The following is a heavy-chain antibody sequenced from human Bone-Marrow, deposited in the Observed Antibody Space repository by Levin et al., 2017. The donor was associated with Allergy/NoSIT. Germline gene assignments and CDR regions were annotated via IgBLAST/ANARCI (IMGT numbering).Heavy chain of an antibody. Sequence: PGGPLRLSCATSKFIFDDYGMYWVRQAPGKGLEWVSGISWNSGKTHYADSVKGRFIISRDNAKNSLYLQMNSLRTEDTALYYCVKSLNTMTIHDGFDFWGQGTMVTVSA. CDR1: KFIFDDYG. V-gene: IGHV3-9*01. J-gene: IGHJ3*01. CDR3: VKSLNTMTIHDGFDF. CDR2: ISWNSGKT. D-gene: IGHD1/OR15-1a*01.